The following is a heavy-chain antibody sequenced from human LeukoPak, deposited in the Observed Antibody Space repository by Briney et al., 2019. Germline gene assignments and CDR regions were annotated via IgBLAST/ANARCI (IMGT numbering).Heavy chain of an antibody. Sequence: GGSLRLSCAASGFTVSSSYMTWVRQAPGKGLEWVSIIYSGGSTYYADSVTGRFTISRDNSKNTLYLQMNSLRAEDTAVYYCARDNGEQQLAFGYWGQGTLVTVSS. J-gene: IGHJ4*02. V-gene: IGHV3-53*01. CDR2: IYSGGST. CDR1: GFTVSSSY. D-gene: IGHD6-13*01. CDR3: ARDNGEQQLAFGY.